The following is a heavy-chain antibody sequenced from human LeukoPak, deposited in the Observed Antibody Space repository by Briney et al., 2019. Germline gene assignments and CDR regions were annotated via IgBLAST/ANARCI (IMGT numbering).Heavy chain of an antibody. J-gene: IGHJ4*02. Sequence: GGSLRLSCAASGFTFSSYAMHWVRQAPGKGLEWVAVISYDGSNKYYADSVKGRFTISRDNSKNTLYLQMNSLRVEDTAVYYCARDQQLWDPFDYWGQGTLVTVSS. D-gene: IGHD5-18*01. V-gene: IGHV3-30-3*01. CDR2: ISYDGSNK. CDR1: GFTFSSYA. CDR3: ARDQQLWDPFDY.